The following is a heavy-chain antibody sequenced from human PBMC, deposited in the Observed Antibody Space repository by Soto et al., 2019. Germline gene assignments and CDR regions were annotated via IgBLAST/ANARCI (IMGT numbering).Heavy chain of an antibody. CDR1: GFTFSSSN. CDR3: ARGGTRSCINCYAVDY. V-gene: IGHV3-21*01. Sequence: GGSLRLSCAASGFTFSSSNMNWVRQAPGKGLEWVSSISSSGSYTYYADSVRGRFTISRDNAKNSLYLQMNSLRAEDTAVYYCARGGTRSCINCYAVDYWGQGTLVTVSS. J-gene: IGHJ4*02. CDR2: ISSSGSYT. D-gene: IGHD1-1*01.